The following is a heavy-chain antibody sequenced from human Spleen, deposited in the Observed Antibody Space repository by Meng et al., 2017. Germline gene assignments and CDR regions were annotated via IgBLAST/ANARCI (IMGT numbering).Heavy chain of an antibody. D-gene: IGHD3-10*01. J-gene: IGHJ3*01. CDR3: ASTKPYYYGSGIDRGAFDF. CDR2: ISSSGSTI. Sequence: GESLKISCAASGFSVSHNYMSWVRQAPGKGLEWVSYISSSGSTIYYADSVKGRFTISRDDAKNSLYLQVNSLRAEDTAVYYGASTKPYYYGSGIDRGAFDFWGQGTMVTVSS. CDR1: GFSVSHNY. V-gene: IGHV3-11*04.